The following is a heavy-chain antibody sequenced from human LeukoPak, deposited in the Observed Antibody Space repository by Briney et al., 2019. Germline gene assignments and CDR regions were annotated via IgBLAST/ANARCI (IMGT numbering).Heavy chain of an antibody. CDR1: GYTFTGYY. V-gene: IGHV1-2*02. D-gene: IGHD1-26*01. J-gene: IGHJ3*02. CDR3: ARAAGGSNRGVFDI. Sequence: ASVKVSCKASGYTFTGYYMHWVRQAPGQGPEWMGWINPNSGGTNYAQKFQGRVTMTRDTSISTAYMELSRLRSDDTAVYYCARAAGGSNRGVFDIGGQGKMVPVSS. CDR2: INPNSGGT.